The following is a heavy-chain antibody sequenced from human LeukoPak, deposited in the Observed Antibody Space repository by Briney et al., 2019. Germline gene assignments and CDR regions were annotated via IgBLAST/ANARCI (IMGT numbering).Heavy chain of an antibody. CDR1: GGSITSGGYY. V-gene: IGHV4-31*03. CDR3: ARGSTGDKSNN. Sequence: SETLSLTRTVSGGSITSGGYYWRWIRQLPGKGLEWIGYIYYSGTTSYNPSLKSRLTISLDTSENQFSLKLSSVTAADTAVYYCARGSTGDKSNNWGQGTLVTVSS. CDR2: IYYSGTT. D-gene: IGHD7-27*01. J-gene: IGHJ4*02.